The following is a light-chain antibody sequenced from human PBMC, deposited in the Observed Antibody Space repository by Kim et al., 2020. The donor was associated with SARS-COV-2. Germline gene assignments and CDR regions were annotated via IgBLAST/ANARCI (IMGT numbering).Light chain of an antibody. Sequence: ATINCNSSQSVLYSSNNKNYLAWYQQKPGQPPNLLIYWASTRESGVPDRFSGSGSGTDFTLTISSLQAEDVAVYYCQQYYSTPPTFGQGTRLEIK. V-gene: IGKV4-1*01. J-gene: IGKJ5*01. CDR2: WAS. CDR3: QQYYSTPPT. CDR1: QSVLYSSNNKNY.